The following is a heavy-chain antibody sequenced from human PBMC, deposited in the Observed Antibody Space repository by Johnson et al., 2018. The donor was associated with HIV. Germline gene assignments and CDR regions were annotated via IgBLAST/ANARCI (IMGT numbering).Heavy chain of an antibody. CDR2: IGSSGDT. V-gene: IGHV3-13*01. CDR1: GFIFSSYD. Sequence: VQLVESGGGLVQPGGSLRLSCAASGFIFSSYDMHWVRQTPGKGLEWISGIGSSGDTFYPGSVKGRFTISRANAKNSLYLQMNSLRAEDTAVYYCARDDTEADGAFDIWGQGTMVTVSS. J-gene: IGHJ3*02. D-gene: IGHD2-2*02. CDR3: ARDDTEADGAFDI.